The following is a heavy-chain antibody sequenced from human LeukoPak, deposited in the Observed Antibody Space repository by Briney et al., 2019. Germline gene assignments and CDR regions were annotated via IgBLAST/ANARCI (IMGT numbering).Heavy chain of an antibody. Sequence: GGSLRLSCAASGFTVSDFYMSWVRLAPGEGLEWVSVIYNDGQTFHAESVKGRFTLSRDNFKNILYLQMNSLRAEDTAVYYCTRDPDGWGQGTLVTVSS. CDR2: IYNDGQT. J-gene: IGHJ4*02. V-gene: IGHV3-66*01. CDR1: GFTVSDFY. CDR3: TRDPDG.